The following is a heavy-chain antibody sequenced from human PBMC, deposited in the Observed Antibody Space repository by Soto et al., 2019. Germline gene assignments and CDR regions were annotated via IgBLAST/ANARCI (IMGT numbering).Heavy chain of an antibody. V-gene: IGHV4-4*09. J-gene: IGHJ6*02. Sequence: SETLSLTCAVSGGSISSFCWTWIRQPPGQGLEWIGYICTGGTTKYNPSLKSRVTMSVDTSKSQFSLKLTSVTAADTAVYYCARVGSKSFYYATDVWGQGTTVTVSS. CDR2: ICTGGTT. D-gene: IGHD4-4*01. CDR1: GGSISSFC. CDR3: ARVGSKSFYYATDV.